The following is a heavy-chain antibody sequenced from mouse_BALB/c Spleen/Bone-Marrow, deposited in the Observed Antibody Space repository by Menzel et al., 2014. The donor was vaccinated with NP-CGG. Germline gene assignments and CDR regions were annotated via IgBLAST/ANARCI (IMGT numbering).Heavy chain of an antibody. CDR2: ISTYSGNT. V-gene: IGHV1-67*01. CDR1: GYTFTDYA. J-gene: IGHJ3*01. Sequence: LVESGPELVRPGVPVKISCKGSGYTFTDYAMHWVKQSHAKSLEWIGVISTYSGNTNYNQKFKGKATMTVDKSSSTAYMELARLTSEDSAIYYCARGSYYDPAWFAYWGQGTLFTVSA. D-gene: IGHD2-4*01. CDR3: ARGSYYDPAWFAY.